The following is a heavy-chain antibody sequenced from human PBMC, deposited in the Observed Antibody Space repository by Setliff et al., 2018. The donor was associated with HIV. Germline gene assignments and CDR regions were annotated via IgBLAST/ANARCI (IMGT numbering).Heavy chain of an antibody. D-gene: IGHD3-16*01. CDR3: ARTPRYYDYAWGSYGAPLYYFDY. V-gene: IGHV3-9*01. J-gene: IGHJ4*02. Sequence: GGSLRLSCAASGFTFDDYAMHWVRQAPGKGLEWVSGINWSSRSMGYADSVKGRFTISRDNAKNSLYLQLNSLRAEDTAVYYCARTPRYYDYAWGSYGAPLYYFDYWGQGTLVTVSS. CDR2: INWSSRSM. CDR1: GFTFDDYA.